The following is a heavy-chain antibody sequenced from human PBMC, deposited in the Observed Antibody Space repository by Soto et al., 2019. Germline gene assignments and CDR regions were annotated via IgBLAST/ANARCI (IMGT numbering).Heavy chain of an antibody. J-gene: IGHJ4*02. V-gene: IGHV1-69*13. CDR1: GGTFSSYA. D-gene: IGHD4-17*01. Sequence: SVKVSCKASGGTFSSYAISWVRQAPGQGLEWMGGIIPIFGTANYAQKFQGRVTITADESTSTAYMELSSLRSEDTAVYYCALGMTTVTGNDYGGQGTRVTVSS. CDR2: IIPIFGTA. CDR3: ALGMTTVTGNDY.